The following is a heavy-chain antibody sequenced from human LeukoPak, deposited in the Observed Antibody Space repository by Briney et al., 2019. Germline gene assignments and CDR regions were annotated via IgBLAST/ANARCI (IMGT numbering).Heavy chain of an antibody. CDR3: AGMTTVIRGRRFDS. V-gene: IGHV4-38-2*01. CDR1: GYSVNSAYY. CDR2: LFPDLAT. D-gene: IGHD4-23*01. Sequence: SETLSLTCAVSGYSVNSAYYWGWLRQPPGKGLEWIGNLFPDLATEYNPSLKGRVTISPDTSNNLFSLRLTSVTAADMALYFCAGMTTVIRGRRFDSWGQGALVTVSS. J-gene: IGHJ4*02.